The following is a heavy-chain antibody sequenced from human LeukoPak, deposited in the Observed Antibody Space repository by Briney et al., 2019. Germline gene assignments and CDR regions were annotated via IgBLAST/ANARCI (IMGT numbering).Heavy chain of an antibody. J-gene: IGHJ4*02. CDR1: GYSFTSYW. Sequence: GESLQISCKGSGYSFTSYWIGWVRQMPGKGLEWMGIIYPGDSDTRYSPSFQGQVTISADKSISTAYLQWSSLKASDTAMYYCARQGSDSSGYYRFDYWGQGTLVTVSS. V-gene: IGHV5-51*01. CDR2: IYPGDSDT. CDR3: ARQGSDSSGYYRFDY. D-gene: IGHD3-22*01.